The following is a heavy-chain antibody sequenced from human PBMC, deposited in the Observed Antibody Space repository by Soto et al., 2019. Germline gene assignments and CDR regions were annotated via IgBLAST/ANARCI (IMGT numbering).Heavy chain of an antibody. V-gene: IGHV1-3*01. CDR3: ARAPGGPGIAEY. CDR1: GHTFTSYA. D-gene: IGHD6-13*01. CDR2: INAGNGNT. Sequence: GASVKVSCKASGHTFTSYAMHWVRQAPGQRLEWMGWINAGNGNTKYSQKFQGRVTITRDTSASTAYMELSSLRSEDTAVYYCARAPGGPGIAEYWGQGTLVTVSS. J-gene: IGHJ4*02.